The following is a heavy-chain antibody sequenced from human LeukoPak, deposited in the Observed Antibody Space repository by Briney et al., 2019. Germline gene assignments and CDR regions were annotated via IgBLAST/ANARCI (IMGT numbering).Heavy chain of an antibody. D-gene: IGHD6-19*01. CDR2: IKQDGGEI. CDR1: GFTFSSYW. J-gene: IGHJ4*02. Sequence: GGSLRLSCVVSGFTFSSYWMSWVRQAPGKGLEWVANIKQDGGEIYYVDSVKGRFTISRDNAKNSLYLQMNSLRTEDTALYYCAKGNSIAVSAFFDYWGQGTLVTVSS. CDR3: AKGNSIAVSAFFDY. V-gene: IGHV3-7*03.